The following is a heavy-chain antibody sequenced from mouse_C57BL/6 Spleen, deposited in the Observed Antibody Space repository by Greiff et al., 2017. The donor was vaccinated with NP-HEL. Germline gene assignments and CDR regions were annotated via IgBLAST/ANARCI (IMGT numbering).Heavy chain of an antibody. Sequence: EVHLVESGGGLVQPGGSLKLSCAASGFTFSDYYMYWVRQTPEKRLEWVAYISNGGGSTYYPDTVKGRFTISRDNAKNTLYLQMSRLKSEDTAMYYCARVYYGDAMDYWGQGTSVTVSS. CDR1: GFTFSDYY. V-gene: IGHV5-12*01. CDR2: ISNGGGST. CDR3: ARVYYGDAMDY. D-gene: IGHD2-13*01. J-gene: IGHJ4*01.